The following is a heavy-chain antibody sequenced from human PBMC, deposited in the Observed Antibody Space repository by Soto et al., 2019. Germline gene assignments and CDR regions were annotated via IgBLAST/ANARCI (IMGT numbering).Heavy chain of an antibody. V-gene: IGHV3-23*01. CDR2: ISGSGGST. Sequence: GGSLRLSCAASGFTFSSYAMSWVRQAPGKGLEWVSAISGSGGSTYYADSVKGRFTISRDNSKNTLYLQMNSLRAEDRAVYYCAKELLSDYGDDRPFDYWGQGTLVTVSS. J-gene: IGHJ4*02. CDR1: GFTFSSYA. CDR3: AKELLSDYGDDRPFDY. D-gene: IGHD4-17*01.